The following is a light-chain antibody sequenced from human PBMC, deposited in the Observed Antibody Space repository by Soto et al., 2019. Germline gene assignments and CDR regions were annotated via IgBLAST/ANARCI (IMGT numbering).Light chain of an antibody. CDR1: SSDVGGYNY. J-gene: IGLJ1*01. Sequence: QSALTQPRSVSGSPGQSVTVSCTGTSSDVGGYNYVSWYQQHPDKAPRVIIYDVTKRPSGVPDRFSGSKSGNTAALTIPGLQAEDEADYYCCSYAGSYSYVFGSGTKVTVL. V-gene: IGLV2-11*01. CDR2: DVT. CDR3: CSYAGSYSYV.